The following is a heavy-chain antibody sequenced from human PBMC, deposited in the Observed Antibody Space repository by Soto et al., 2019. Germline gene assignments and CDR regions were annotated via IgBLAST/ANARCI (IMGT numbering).Heavy chain of an antibody. CDR2: IYYSGST. J-gene: IGHJ6*03. CDR3: ASTYDFWSGYYYVDV. V-gene: IGHV4-59*08. Sequence: PSETLSLTCTVSGGSISSYYWSWIRQPPGKGLEWIGYIYYSGSTNYNPSLKSRVTISVDTSKNQFSLKLSSVTAADTAVYYCASTYDFWSGYYYVDVWGKGTTVTVSS. D-gene: IGHD3-3*01. CDR1: GGSISSYY.